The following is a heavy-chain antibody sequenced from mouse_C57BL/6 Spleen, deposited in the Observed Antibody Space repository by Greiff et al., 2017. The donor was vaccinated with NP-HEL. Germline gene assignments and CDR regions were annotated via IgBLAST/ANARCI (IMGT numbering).Heavy chain of an antibody. Sequence: EVKVEESGPGLVKPSQSLSLTCSVTGYSITSGYYWNWIRQFPGNKLEWMGYISYDGSNNYNPSLKNRISITRDTSKNQFFLKLNSVTTEDTATYYCARGIYYDFDVWGTGTTVTVSS. CDR3: ARGIYYDFDV. V-gene: IGHV3-6*01. CDR1: GYSITSGYY. J-gene: IGHJ1*03. D-gene: IGHD2-4*01. CDR2: ISYDGSN.